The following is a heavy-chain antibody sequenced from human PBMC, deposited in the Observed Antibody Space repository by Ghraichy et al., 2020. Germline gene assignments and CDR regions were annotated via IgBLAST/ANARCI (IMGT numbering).Heavy chain of an antibody. CDR1: GFTFSSYA. J-gene: IGHJ4*02. V-gene: IGHV3-23*01. CDR3: AKVLTRQWLVRGGDY. Sequence: GSLRLSCAASGFTFSSYAMSWVRQAPGKGLEWVSAISGSGGSTYYADSVKGRFTISRDNSKNTLYLQMNSLRAEDTAVYYCAKVLTRQWLVRGGDYWGQGTLVTVSS. D-gene: IGHD6-19*01. CDR2: ISGSGGST.